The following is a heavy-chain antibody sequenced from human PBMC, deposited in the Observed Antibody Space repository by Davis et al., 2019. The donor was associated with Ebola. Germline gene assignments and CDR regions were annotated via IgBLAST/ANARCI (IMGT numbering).Heavy chain of an antibody. CDR3: AREVVPAAIWDWRYFDY. V-gene: IGHV3-48*03. CDR1: GFTFSSYE. D-gene: IGHD2-2*01. J-gene: IGHJ4*02. Sequence: GGSLRLSCAASGFTFSSYEMNWVRQAPGKGLEWVSYISSSGSTIYYADSVKGRFTISRDNAKNSLYLQMNSLRAEDTAVYYCAREVVPAAIWDWRYFDYWGQGTLVTVSS. CDR2: ISSSGSTI.